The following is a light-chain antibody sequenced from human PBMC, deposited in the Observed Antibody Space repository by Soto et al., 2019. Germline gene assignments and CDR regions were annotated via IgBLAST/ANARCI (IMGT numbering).Light chain of an antibody. J-gene: IGKJ2*01. V-gene: IGKV1-39*01. Sequence: DIQMTQSPSSLSASVGDRVTISCRASQSIARFLHWYQQKPGKAPKLLIYASSTLQGGVPSSFSGSGSGTDFTLTISSLQPDDVATYFCQQSYSTPYTFGQGTKLDIK. CDR1: QSIARF. CDR2: ASS. CDR3: QQSYSTPYT.